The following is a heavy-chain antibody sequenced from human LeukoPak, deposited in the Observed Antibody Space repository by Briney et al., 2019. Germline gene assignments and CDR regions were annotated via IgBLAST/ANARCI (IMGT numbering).Heavy chain of an antibody. J-gene: IGHJ4*02. CDR3: ARVERGSSSWYWDY. V-gene: IGHV4-59*11. CDR1: GGSISSHY. D-gene: IGHD6-13*01. CDR2: IYYSGSI. Sequence: SETLSLTCTVSGGSISSHYWSWIRQPPGKGLEWIGYIYYSGSINYNPSLKSRVTISVDTSKNQFSLKLSSVTAADTAVYYCARVERGSSSWYWDYWGQGTLVTVSS.